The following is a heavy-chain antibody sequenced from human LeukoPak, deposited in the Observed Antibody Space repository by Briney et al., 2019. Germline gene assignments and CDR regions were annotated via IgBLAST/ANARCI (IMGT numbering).Heavy chain of an antibody. D-gene: IGHD3-10*01. CDR3: ARDAENYYGSGSYFFDP. J-gene: IGHJ5*02. CDR2: IYTSGST. CDR1: GGSISSYY. V-gene: IGHV4-4*07. Sequence: PSETLSLTCTVPGGSISSYYWSWIRQPAGKGLEWIGRIYTSGSTNYNPSLKSRVTMSVDTSKNQFSLKLSSVTAADTAVYYCARDAENYYGSGSYFFDPWGQGTLVTVSS.